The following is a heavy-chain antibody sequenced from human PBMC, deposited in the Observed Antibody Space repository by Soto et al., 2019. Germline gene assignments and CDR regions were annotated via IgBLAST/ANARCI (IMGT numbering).Heavy chain of an antibody. D-gene: IGHD6-13*01. J-gene: IGHJ4*02. V-gene: IGHV3-33*01. CDR3: ARDPHGGVAAAGTKFDY. CDR2: IWYDGSNK. Sequence: GGSLRLSCAASGFTFSSYGMHWVRQAPGKGLEWVAVIWYDGSNKYYADSVKGRFTIPRDNSKNTLYLQMNSLRAEDTAVYYCARDPHGGVAAAGTKFDYWGQGTLVTVSS. CDR1: GFTFSSYG.